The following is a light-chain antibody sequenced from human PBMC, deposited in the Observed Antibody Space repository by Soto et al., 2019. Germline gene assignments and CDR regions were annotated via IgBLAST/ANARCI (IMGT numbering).Light chain of an antibody. CDR2: EAS. CDR1: RSISDS. CDR3: QQYNGYWT. Sequence: DIQMTQSPSTLSASVGDRVTIICRASRSISDSLAWYQQKPGKAPKLLIYEASSLKSGVPSRFSGSRSGTEYTLTISSLQPDDFATYYCQQYNGYWTFGQGTKVEIK. J-gene: IGKJ1*01. V-gene: IGKV1-5*03.